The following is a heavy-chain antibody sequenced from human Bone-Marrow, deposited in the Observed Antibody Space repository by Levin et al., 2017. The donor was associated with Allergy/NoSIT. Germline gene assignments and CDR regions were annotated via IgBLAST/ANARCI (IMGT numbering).Heavy chain of an antibody. D-gene: IGHD6-13*01. CDR3: AKEHSSFFDY. J-gene: IGHJ4*02. CDR1: GFTFSVYA. V-gene: IGHV3-23*01. Sequence: PGGSLRLSCAASGFTFSVYAMSWVRQAPGKGLEWVSAISDSGSATYYIDSVQDRFTISRDNSKNTLYLEMDSLRAEDTAVDYCAKEHSSFFDYWGQGTLVTVSS. CDR2: ISDSGSAT.